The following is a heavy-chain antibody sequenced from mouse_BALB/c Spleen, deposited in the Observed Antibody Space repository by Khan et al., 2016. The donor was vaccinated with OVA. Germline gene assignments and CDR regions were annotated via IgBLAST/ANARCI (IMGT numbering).Heavy chain of an antibody. CDR2: INPSSGYI. CDR1: GYSFTTYT. J-gene: IGHJ4*01. V-gene: IGHV1-4*02. CDR3: ASLRLRVDY. D-gene: IGHD1-2*01. Sequence: QVQLQQSAAELARPGASVKMPCKASGYSFTTYTIHWVKQRPGQGLEWIGNINPSSGYIEYNQKFKDKTTLTADKSSSTAYMQLSSLTSEDSAVYYCASLRLRVDYWGQGTSVTVSS.